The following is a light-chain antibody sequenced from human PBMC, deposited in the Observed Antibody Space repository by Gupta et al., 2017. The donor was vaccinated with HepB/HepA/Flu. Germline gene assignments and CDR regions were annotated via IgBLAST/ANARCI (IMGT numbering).Light chain of an antibody. Sequence: QSALTQPASVSGSPGQSLTISCTGTSSDVGGYNYVSWYQQHPGKAPKLMIYDVSNRPSGVSNRFSGSKSGNTASLTISGLQAEDDAYYYCSSYTSSSTLFGGGTKLTVL. V-gene: IGLV2-14*01. CDR3: SSYTSSSTL. CDR1: SSDVGGYNY. J-gene: IGLJ3*02. CDR2: DVS.